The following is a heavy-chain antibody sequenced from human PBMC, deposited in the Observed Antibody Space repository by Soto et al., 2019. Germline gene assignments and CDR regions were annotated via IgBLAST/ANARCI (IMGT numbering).Heavy chain of an antibody. CDR1: GVTFSSYA. Sequence: QVQLVQSGAEVKKPGSSVKVSYKASGVTFSSYAISWVRQAPGQGLEWMGGIIPIFGTANYAQKFQGSVTITADESTRTAYMELSGLRSEDTAVYYCARGGHRFLEQYYFDYWGQGTLVTVSS. J-gene: IGHJ4*02. CDR3: ARGGHRFLEQYYFDY. D-gene: IGHD3-3*01. CDR2: IIPIFGTA. V-gene: IGHV1-69*12.